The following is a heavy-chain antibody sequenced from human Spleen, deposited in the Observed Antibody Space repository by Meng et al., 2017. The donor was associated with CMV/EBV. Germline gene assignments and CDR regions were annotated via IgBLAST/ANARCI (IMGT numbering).Heavy chain of an antibody. V-gene: IGHV4-31*02. D-gene: IGHD2-2*01. CDR3: ARDRTLRGNWFDP. CDR2: IYYSGST. CDR1: GGSLSSCGYY. J-gene: IGHJ5*02. Sequence: TVSGGSLSSCGYYWSWIRQHPGKGLEWIGYIYYSGSTYYNPSLKSRVTISVDTSKNQFSLKLSSVTAADTAVYYCARDRTLRGNWFDPWGQGTLVTVSS.